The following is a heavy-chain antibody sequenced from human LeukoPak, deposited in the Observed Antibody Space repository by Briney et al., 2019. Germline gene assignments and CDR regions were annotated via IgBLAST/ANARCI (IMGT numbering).Heavy chain of an antibody. D-gene: IGHD6-6*01. CDR3: ARDQTYSSSSYYYYGMDV. CDR1: GFTFSSYA. Sequence: PGGSLRLSCAASGFTFSSYAMHWVRQAPGKGLEWVAVISYDGGNKYYADSVKGRFTISRDNSKNTLYLQMNSLRAEDTAVYYCARDQTYSSSSYYYYGMDVWGQGTTVTVSS. J-gene: IGHJ6*02. V-gene: IGHV3-30-3*01. CDR2: ISYDGGNK.